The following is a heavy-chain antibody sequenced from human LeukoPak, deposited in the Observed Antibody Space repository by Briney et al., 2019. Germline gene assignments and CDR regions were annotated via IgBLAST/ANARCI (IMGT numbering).Heavy chain of an antibody. Sequence: GGSLRLSCAASGFAVSNTWMNWVRQAPGKGLEWVGRIKSKIDGGTIDYAAPVKGRFTISRDDSKNTLYLQMNSLKTEDTAVYYCTSGVGANTHWGQGTLVTISS. D-gene: IGHD1-26*01. CDR3: TSGVGANTH. V-gene: IGHV3-15*07. J-gene: IGHJ4*02. CDR1: GFAVSNTW. CDR2: IKSKIDGGTI.